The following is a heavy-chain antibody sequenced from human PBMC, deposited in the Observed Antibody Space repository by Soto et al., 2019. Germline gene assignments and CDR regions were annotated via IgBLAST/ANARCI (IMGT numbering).Heavy chain of an antibody. CDR3: ARKGYIGNFAMDV. V-gene: IGHV1-18*04. Sequence: ASVKVSCKASGYTFKSYDVMWVRKAPGQGLEWMGWISGHNGKADYAENFQGRVIMTTDTSTATASMDLRGLRSDDTAVYYCARKGYIGNFAMDVCGQGTTVTVSS. D-gene: IGHD5-12*01. CDR2: ISGHNGKA. CDR1: GYTFKSYD. J-gene: IGHJ6*02.